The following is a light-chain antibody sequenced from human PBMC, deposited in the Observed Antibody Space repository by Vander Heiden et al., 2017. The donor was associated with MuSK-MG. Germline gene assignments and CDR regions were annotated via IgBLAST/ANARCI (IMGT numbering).Light chain of an antibody. CDR1: SSDVGGYHY. V-gene: IGLV2-8*01. CDR2: EGS. Sequence: QSALPPPPSSSGSPGQSVPTSCTGTSSDVGGYHYVSWYQQHPGKTPKLMVYEGSKRPSGVPDRFSGSKSGNTASLTVSGVQAEEEADYYCSSYAGSNNLVFGGGTKLTVL. CDR3: SSYAGSNNLV. J-gene: IGLJ2*01.